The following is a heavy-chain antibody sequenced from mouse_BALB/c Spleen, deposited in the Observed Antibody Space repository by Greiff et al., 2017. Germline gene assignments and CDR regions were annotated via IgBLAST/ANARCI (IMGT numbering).Heavy chain of an antibody. Sequence: QVQLQQPGAELVKPGASVKLSCKASGYTFTSYWMHWVKLRPGQGFEWIGEINPSNGGTSYNQKFKGKATLTVDKSSSTAYMELRSLTSEDSAVYYGARALITTVVAYYAMDYWGQGTSVTVSS. V-gene: IGHV1-53*01. CDR2: INPSNGGT. J-gene: IGHJ4*01. CDR1: GYTFTSYW. CDR3: ARALITTVVAYYAMDY. D-gene: IGHD1-1*01.